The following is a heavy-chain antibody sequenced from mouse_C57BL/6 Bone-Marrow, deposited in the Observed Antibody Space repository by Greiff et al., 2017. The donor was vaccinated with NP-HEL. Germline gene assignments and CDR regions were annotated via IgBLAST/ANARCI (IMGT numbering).Heavy chain of an antibody. J-gene: IGHJ1*03. V-gene: IGHV1-7*01. D-gene: IGHD1-1*01. CDR3: AREGFYYSGSRYWYFDV. CDR1: GYTFTSYW. Sequence: VQLQQSGAELAKPGASVKLSCKASGYTFTSYWMHWVKQRPGPGLEWIGYINPSSGYTKYNQKFKVKATLTADKSSRTAYMQLSSLTYEDSAVYYCAREGFYYSGSRYWYFDVWGTGTTVTVSS. CDR2: INPSSGYT.